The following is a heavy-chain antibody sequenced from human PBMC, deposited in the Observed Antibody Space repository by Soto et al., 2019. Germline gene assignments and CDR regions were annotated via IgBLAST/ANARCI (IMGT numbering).Heavy chain of an antibody. CDR2: ISYDGSDK. CDR1: GFTFSNYA. V-gene: IGHV3-30-3*01. J-gene: IGHJ6*02. D-gene: IGHD5-18*01. CDR3: ARDTVPNGYNYYSFGMDV. Sequence: QPGGSLRLSCAASGFTFSNYAMHWVRQAPGKGLEWVAVISYDGSDKYNANSVKGRFTISRDNSKNTLYLQMNSLRAEDTAVYYCARDTVPNGYNYYSFGMDVWGQGTTVTVSS.